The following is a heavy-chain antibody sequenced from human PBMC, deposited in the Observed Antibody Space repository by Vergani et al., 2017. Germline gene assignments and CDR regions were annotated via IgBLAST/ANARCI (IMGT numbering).Heavy chain of an antibody. V-gene: IGHV3-20*04. J-gene: IGHJ4*02. CDR2: INWNGGST. D-gene: IGHD6-6*01. CDR1: GFTFSSYA. CDR3: AKDRIAARSPYFDY. Sequence: EVQLLESGGGLVQPGGSLRLSCAASGFTFSSYAMSWVRQAPGKGLEWVSGINWNGGSTGYADSVKGRFTISRDNAKNSLYLQMNSLRAEDTALYYCAKDRIAARSPYFDYWGQGTLVTVSS.